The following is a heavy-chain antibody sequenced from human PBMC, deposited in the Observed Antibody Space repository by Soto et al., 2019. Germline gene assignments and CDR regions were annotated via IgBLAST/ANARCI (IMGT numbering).Heavy chain of an antibody. CDR2: IKQDGSEK. J-gene: IGHJ4*02. D-gene: IGHD5-18*01. Sequence: QPGGSLRLSCAASGFTFSSYWMSWVRQAPGKGLEWVANIKQDGSEKYYVDSVKGRFTISRDNAKNSLYLQMNSLRAEDTAVYYCARSGTAMVRPFDYWGQGTLVTVSS. CDR1: GFTFSSYW. V-gene: IGHV3-7*01. CDR3: ARSGTAMVRPFDY.